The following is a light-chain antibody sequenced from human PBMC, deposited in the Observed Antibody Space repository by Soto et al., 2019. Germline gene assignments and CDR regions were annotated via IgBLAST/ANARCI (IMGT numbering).Light chain of an antibody. CDR3: QQYGSSP. J-gene: IGKJ5*01. CDR2: GAS. CDR1: QSVSSSY. Sequence: EIVLTQSPGTLSLSPGERATLSCRASQSVSSSYLAWYQQKPGQAPRLLIYGASSRATGIPDRFSGSGSGTDFTLTISRLDPEDFAVYYCQQYGSSPFGLWTRLEMK. V-gene: IGKV3-20*01.